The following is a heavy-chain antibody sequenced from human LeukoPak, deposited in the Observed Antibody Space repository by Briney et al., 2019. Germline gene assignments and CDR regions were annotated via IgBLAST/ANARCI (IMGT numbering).Heavy chain of an antibody. CDR3: ARGVYIAAAQYGY. J-gene: IGHJ4*02. V-gene: IGHV4-59*01. Sequence: PSETLSLTCTVSGGSISSYYWSWIRQPPGKGLEWIGYIYYSGTANYNPSLKSRVTISVDTSKDQFSLKLSSVTAADTAVYYCARGVYIAAAQYGYWGQGTLVTVSS. D-gene: IGHD6-13*01. CDR1: GGSISSYY. CDR2: IYYSGTA.